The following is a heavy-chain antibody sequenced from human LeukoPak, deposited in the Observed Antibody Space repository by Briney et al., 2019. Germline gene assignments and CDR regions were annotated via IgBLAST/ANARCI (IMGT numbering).Heavy chain of an antibody. CDR1: GYTFTGYY. J-gene: IGHJ3*01. CDR2: INPDSGGT. V-gene: IGHV1-2*02. CDR3: ARTFYDTLDSDSFDF. D-gene: IGHD2/OR15-2a*01. Sequence: ASVKVSCKASGYTFTGYYMHWVRQAPGQGLEWMGWINPDSGGTNNAQKFQGRVTMTRDTSISTAYMELSRLRSDDTAVYYCARTFYDTLDSDSFDFWGQGTMVIVSS.